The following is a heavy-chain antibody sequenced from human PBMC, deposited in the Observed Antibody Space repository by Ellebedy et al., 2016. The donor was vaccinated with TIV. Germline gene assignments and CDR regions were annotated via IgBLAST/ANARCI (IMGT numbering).Heavy chain of an antibody. J-gene: IGHJ4*02. V-gene: IGHV4-59*01. CDR3: ARKGWLQTDLFDY. CDR2: IYYSGST. CDR1: GGSISSYY. Sequence: SETLSLXCTVSGGSISSYYWSWIRQPPGKGLEWIGYIYYSGSTNYNPSLKSRVTISVDTSKNQFSLKLSSVTAADTAVYYCARKGWLQTDLFDYWGQGTLVTVSS. D-gene: IGHD5-24*01.